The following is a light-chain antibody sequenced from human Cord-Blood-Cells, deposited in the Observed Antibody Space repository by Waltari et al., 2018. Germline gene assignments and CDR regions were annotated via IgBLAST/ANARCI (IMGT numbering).Light chain of an antibody. CDR2: DVS. CDR1: ISDVGGYNY. V-gene: IGLV2-11*01. Sequence: QSALTQPRSVSGSPGQPVTISCTGTISDVGGYNYVSGYQPHPGKAPKLMIYDVSKRPSGVTDRCSGSKSGNTASLTISGLQADDEADYYCCSYAGSYTWVFGGGTKLTVL. J-gene: IGLJ3*02. CDR3: CSYAGSYTWV.